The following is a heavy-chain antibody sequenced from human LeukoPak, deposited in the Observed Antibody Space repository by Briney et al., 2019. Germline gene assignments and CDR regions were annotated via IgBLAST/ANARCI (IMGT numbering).Heavy chain of an antibody. J-gene: IGHJ4*02. CDR3: ARGGYYDSSGYYYENGFFDY. Sequence: GASVKVSCKASGYTFTSYGISWLRQAPGQGLEWMGWISAYNGNTNYAQKLQGRVTMTTDTSTSTAYMELRSLRSDDTAVYYCARGGYYDSSGYYYENGFFDYWGQGTLVTVSS. D-gene: IGHD3-22*01. CDR1: GYTFTSYG. V-gene: IGHV1-18*01. CDR2: ISAYNGNT.